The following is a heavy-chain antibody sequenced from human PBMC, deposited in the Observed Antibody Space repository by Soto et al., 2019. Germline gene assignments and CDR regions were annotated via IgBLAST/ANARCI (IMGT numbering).Heavy chain of an antibody. CDR2: IYPSGRT. V-gene: IGHV4-4*07. CDR3: AGTPLMITFGGSFDY. D-gene: IGHD3-16*01. J-gene: IGHJ4*02. Sequence: SETLSLTCTVSGGSISSYYWSWIRQPAGKGLERIGRIYPSGRTYYNPSLKSRVTISVDTSKNQFSLKLSSVTAADTAVYYCAGTPLMITFGGSFDYWGQGTLVTVSS. CDR1: GGSISSYY.